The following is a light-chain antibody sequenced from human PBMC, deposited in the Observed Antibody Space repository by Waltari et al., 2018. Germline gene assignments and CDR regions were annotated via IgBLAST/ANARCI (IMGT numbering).Light chain of an antibody. J-gene: IGKJ2*01. V-gene: IGKV3-15*01. CDR2: GAS. CDR1: QSVSSN. Sequence: EIVMTQSPATLSVSPGERATLSGRASQSVSSNVSWYQQKPGQAPRLLIYGASTRATGIPARFSGSGSGTEFTLTISSMQSEDFAVYYCQQYNNWPLYTFGQGTKLEIK. CDR3: QQYNNWPLYT.